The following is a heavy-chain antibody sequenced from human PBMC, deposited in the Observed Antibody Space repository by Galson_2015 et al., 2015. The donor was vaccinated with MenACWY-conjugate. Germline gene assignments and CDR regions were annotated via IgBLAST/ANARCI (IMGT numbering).Heavy chain of an antibody. CDR1: GGSFSGYY. V-gene: IGHV4-34*01. J-gene: IGHJ6*02. CDR3: ARWTTVNYGMDV. Sequence: ATLSLPCAVYGGSFSGYYWSWIRQPPGKGLEWIGEINHSGSTNYNPSLKSRVTISVDTSKNQFSLKLSSVTAADTAVYYCARWTTVNYGMDVWGQGTTVTVSS. CDR2: INHSGST. D-gene: IGHD4-11*01.